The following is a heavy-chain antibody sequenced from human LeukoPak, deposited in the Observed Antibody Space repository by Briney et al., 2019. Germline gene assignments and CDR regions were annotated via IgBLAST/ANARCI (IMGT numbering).Heavy chain of an antibody. CDR3: GRYSSGWFSIDY. J-gene: IGHJ4*02. CDR1: GGSISSSSYY. Sequence: SETLSLTCTVSGGSISSSSYYWDWIRQSPGKGLEWIGSVFYVGDTYYNPSLESRVTISLDTSKNQFSLKLTSVTAADTAVYYCGRYSSGWFSIDYWGQGTLVTVSS. D-gene: IGHD6-19*01. V-gene: IGHV4-39*07. CDR2: VFYVGDT.